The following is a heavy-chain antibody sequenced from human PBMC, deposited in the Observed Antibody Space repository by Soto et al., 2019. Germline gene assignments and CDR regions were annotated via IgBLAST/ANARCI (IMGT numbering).Heavy chain of an antibody. CDR3: AREVVVAATGWFDP. V-gene: IGHV1-69*12. Sequence: QVQLVQSGAEVKKPGSSVKVSCKASGGTFSSYAISWVRQAPGQGLEWMGGIIPIFGTANYAQKFQGRGTITADESASTAYMELSSLRSEDTAVYYRAREVVVAATGWFDPWGQRTLVTVSS. J-gene: IGHJ5*02. CDR1: GGTFSSYA. D-gene: IGHD2-15*01. CDR2: IIPIFGTA.